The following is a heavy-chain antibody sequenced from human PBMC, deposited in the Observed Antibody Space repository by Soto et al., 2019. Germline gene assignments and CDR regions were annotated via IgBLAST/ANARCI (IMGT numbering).Heavy chain of an antibody. Sequence: QEQLVESGGGVVQPGTSLRLSCAVPGGIFHGYGMHWVRQAPGKGLEWVAIIRVDGSNEEYADSVKGRFTISRDNSKNTLYLQMNTLGDEDTAVYYCARDGIGGTVFRGYLDYWGRGTVVTVSS. D-gene: IGHD1-7*01. CDR2: IRVDGSNE. J-gene: IGHJ4*02. CDR1: GGIFHGYG. CDR3: ARDGIGGTVFRGYLDY. V-gene: IGHV3-33*01.